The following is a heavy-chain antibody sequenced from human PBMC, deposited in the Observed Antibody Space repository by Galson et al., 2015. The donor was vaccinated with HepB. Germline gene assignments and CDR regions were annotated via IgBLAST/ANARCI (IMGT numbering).Heavy chain of an antibody. CDR2: ISAYNGNT. J-gene: IGHJ4*02. CDR3: ARGGNYGDYPHSFDY. D-gene: IGHD4-17*01. V-gene: IGHV1-18*04. Sequence: SVKVSCKASGYTFTSYGISWVRQAPGQGLEWMGWISAYNGNTNYAQKLQGRVTMTTDTSTSTAYMELRSLKSDDTAVYYCARGGNYGDYPHSFDYWGQGTLVTVSS. CDR1: GYTFTSYG.